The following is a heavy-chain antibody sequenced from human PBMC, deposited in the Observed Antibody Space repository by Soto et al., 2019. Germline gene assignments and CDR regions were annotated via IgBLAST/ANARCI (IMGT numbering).Heavy chain of an antibody. Sequence: GASVKVSCKASGYSFTSYGISWVRQAPGQGLEWMGWISPYNGNTNYAQKLQGRVTMTTDTATNTAYMELRRLTSDDTAVYYCARDPAAIVTYYYGMDVWGQGTTVTVSS. D-gene: IGHD5-18*01. CDR2: ISPYNGNT. CDR3: ARDPAAIVTYYYGMDV. V-gene: IGHV1-18*04. J-gene: IGHJ6*02. CDR1: GYSFTSYG.